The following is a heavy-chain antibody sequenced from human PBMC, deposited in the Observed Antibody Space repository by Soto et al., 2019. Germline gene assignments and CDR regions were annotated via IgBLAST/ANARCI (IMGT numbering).Heavy chain of an antibody. V-gene: IGHV1-18*04. Sequence: QVQLVQSGTEIKKPGASVKVSCKASGYTFTTYGISWVRQAPGQGLEWMGWISVDNGNTNYAQKFQGRATMTADTSTSTAYMELRSLISDDTAVYYCARDGNSILIVGTNSAAFDIWGQGTMVTVSS. D-gene: IGHD1-26*01. CDR2: ISVDNGNT. CDR3: ARDGNSILIVGTNSAAFDI. J-gene: IGHJ3*02. CDR1: GYTFTTYG.